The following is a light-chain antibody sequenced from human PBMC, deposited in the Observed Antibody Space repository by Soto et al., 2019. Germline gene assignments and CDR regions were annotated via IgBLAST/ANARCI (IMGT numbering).Light chain of an antibody. CDR2: DVS. CDR1: SSDVGRYKS. V-gene: IGLV2-14*03. J-gene: IGLJ1*01. CDR3: SSYTTTNTRV. Sequence: QSVLTQPASVSGSPGQSIAISCTGTSSDVGRYKSVAWYQQHPGRAPKLMMYDVSDRPLGVSDRFSGAKSGNTASLTITGLHAEDEADYYCSSYTTTNTRVFGAGTKVTVL.